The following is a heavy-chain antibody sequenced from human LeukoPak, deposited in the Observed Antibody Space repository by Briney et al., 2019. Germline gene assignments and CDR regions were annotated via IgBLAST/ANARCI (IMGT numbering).Heavy chain of an antibody. Sequence: ASVKVSCKASGYTFTSYGISWVRQAPGQGLEWMGWISAYNGNTNYAQKLQGRVTMTTDTSTSTAYMELGSLRSDDTAVYYCARDFLDYGDYESLDYWGQGTLVTVSS. CDR2: ISAYNGNT. V-gene: IGHV1-18*01. CDR3: ARDFLDYGDYESLDY. CDR1: GYTFTSYG. D-gene: IGHD4-17*01. J-gene: IGHJ4*02.